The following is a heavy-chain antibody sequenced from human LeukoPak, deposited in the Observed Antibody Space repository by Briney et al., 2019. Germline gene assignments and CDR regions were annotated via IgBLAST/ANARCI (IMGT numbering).Heavy chain of an antibody. CDR2: ISSSSSTI. CDR3: AREKEVVAATDAFDI. Sequence: GGSLRLSCAASGFTIRSYSMNWVRQAPGKGLEWVSYISSSSSTIYYADSVKGRFTISRDNAKNSLYLQMNSLRAEDTAVYYCAREKEVVAATDAFDIWGQGTMVTVSS. D-gene: IGHD2-15*01. J-gene: IGHJ3*02. CDR1: GFTIRSYS. V-gene: IGHV3-48*01.